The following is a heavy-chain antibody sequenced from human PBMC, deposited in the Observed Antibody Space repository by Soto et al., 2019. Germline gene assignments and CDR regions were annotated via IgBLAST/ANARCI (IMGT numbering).Heavy chain of an antibody. J-gene: IGHJ4*02. CDR2: IIPIFGTT. CDR1: GGTFSSYA. D-gene: IGHD3-22*01. V-gene: IGHV1-69*13. Sequence: ASVKVSCKASGGTFSSYAISWVRQAPGQGLEWMGGIIPIFGTTNYAQKFQGRVTITADESTSTAYMELSSLRSEDTAVYYCASELVNDSSGYYASSFDYWGQGTLVTVSS. CDR3: ASELVNDSSGYYASSFDY.